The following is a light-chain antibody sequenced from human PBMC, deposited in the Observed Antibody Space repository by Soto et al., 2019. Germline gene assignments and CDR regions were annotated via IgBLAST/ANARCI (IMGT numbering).Light chain of an antibody. CDR3: QSYDSSLSGWV. CDR2: GNS. Sequence: QSVLTQPPSVSGAPGQRVTISCTGSSSNIGAGYDVHWYQQLPGTAPKLLIYGNSNRPSGVPARFFGSKSGTSASLAITGLQAEDEADYYCQSYDSSLSGWVFGGGTKLTVL. V-gene: IGLV1-40*01. J-gene: IGLJ3*02. CDR1: SSNIGAGYD.